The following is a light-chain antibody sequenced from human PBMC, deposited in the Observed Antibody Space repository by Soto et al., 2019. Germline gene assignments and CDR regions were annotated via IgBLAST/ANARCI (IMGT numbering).Light chain of an antibody. Sequence: EIVMTQSPATLSVSPGERASLSCRASQSVSSNLAWYQQKPGQAPRLLIYEASTTAADIPVRFSGSGYGRQFTLTISSLQSEDFAVYYCHQYNDGPGGTFGQGTKV. CDR2: EAS. CDR3: HQYNDGPGGT. V-gene: IGKV3-15*01. CDR1: QSVSSN. J-gene: IGKJ1*01.